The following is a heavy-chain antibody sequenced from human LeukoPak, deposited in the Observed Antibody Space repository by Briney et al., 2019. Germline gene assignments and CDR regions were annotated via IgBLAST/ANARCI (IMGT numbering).Heavy chain of an antibody. Sequence: SETLSLTCTVSGGSISSYYWSWIRQPPGKGLEWIGYIYYSGSTNYNPSPKSRVTISVDTSKNQFSLKLSSVTAAETAVYYCAREGRYRYGYNEYHSYMDIWGKGPRSPSP. V-gene: IGHV4-59*13. CDR1: GGSISSYY. CDR2: IYYSGST. D-gene: IGHD5-24*01. J-gene: IGHJ6*03. CDR3: AREGRYRYGYNEYHSYMDI.